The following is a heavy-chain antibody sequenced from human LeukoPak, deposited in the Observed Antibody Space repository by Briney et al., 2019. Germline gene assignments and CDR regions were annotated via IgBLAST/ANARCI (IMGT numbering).Heavy chain of an antibody. Sequence: GGSLRLSCAASGFTFSTYSMNWVRQAPGKGLEWVSSISSSSSPMYYEDSVGGRFTISRDIAKNLLYLQMNSLRAEDTAVYYCARDRYGDYVFDYRGQGTLVTVSS. CDR3: ARDRYGDYVFDY. CDR1: GFTFSTYS. D-gene: IGHD4-17*01. V-gene: IGHV3-21*01. CDR2: ISSSSSPM. J-gene: IGHJ4*02.